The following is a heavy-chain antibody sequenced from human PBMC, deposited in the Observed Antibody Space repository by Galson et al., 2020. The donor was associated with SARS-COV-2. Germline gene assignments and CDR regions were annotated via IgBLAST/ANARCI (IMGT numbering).Heavy chain of an antibody. V-gene: IGHV4-39*03. J-gene: IGHJ6*03. CDR2: MYSGGST. CDR3: RVVRATTGGVYYYYYMDV. Sequence: SETLSLTCTVSDDSVSDTGYFCDWIRQPPGKDLEWIGNMYSGGSTSYNPSLKSRVTISLDKAKNQFSLNLDSVTAADTAVYYCRVVRATTGGVYYYYYMDVWANGTTVIVSS. D-gene: IGHD1-26*01. CDR1: DDSVSDTGYF.